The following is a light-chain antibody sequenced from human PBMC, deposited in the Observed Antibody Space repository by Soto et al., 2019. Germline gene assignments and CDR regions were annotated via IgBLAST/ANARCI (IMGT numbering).Light chain of an antibody. CDR2: ADD. CDR1: SSDVGSYKL. Sequence: QSALTQPASVSGSPGQSITISCTGTSSDVGSYKLVSWYQQHPGKAPKLMIYADDKRPPGVSNRFPGSKSSNTASLTISGLQAEDEADYYCCSYAGTRTYVFGTGTKVTVL. V-gene: IGLV2-23*01. J-gene: IGLJ1*01. CDR3: CSYAGTRTYV.